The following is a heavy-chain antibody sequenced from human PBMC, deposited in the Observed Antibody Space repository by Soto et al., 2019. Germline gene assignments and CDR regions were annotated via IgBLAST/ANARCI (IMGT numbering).Heavy chain of an antibody. CDR3: AKAASYSLYYFDY. CDR2: ISGSGGST. V-gene: IGHV3-23*01. CDR1: GFTFSSYA. D-gene: IGHD2-15*01. J-gene: IGHJ4*02. Sequence: VQLLESGGGLEQPGGSLRLSCASSGFTFSSYAMSWVRQAPGEGLEWVSAISGSGGSTYYADSVEGRFTISRDNSKNTLYLQMNSLRAEDTAIYYFAKAASYSLYYFDYWGQGTLVTVSS.